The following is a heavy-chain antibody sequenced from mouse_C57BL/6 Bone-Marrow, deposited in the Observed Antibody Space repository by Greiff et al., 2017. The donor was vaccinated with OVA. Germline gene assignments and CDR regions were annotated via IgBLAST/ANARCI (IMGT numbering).Heavy chain of an antibody. V-gene: IGHV3-6*01. CDR1: GYSITSGYY. D-gene: IGHD1-1*01. J-gene: IGHJ3*01. CDR2: ISYDGSN. Sequence: EVQLLESGPGLVKPSQSLSLTCSVTGYSITSGYYWNWIRQFPGNKLEWMGYISYDGSNNYNPSLKNRISITRDTSKNQFFLKLNSVTTEDTATYYCARGYYGSSFFAYWGQGTLVTVSA. CDR3: ARGYYGSSFFAY.